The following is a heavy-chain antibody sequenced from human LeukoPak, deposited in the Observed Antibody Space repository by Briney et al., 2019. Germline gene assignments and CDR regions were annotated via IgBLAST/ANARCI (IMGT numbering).Heavy chain of an antibody. Sequence: SETLSLTCTVSGYSISSGYYWGWIRQPPGKGLEWIGSIYHSGSTYYNPSFKSRVTISVDTSKNQFSLKLTSVTAADTAVYYCARWVNNYYYYYIDVWGKGTTVTVSS. CDR3: ARWVNNYYYYYIDV. J-gene: IGHJ6*03. CDR2: IYHSGST. CDR1: GYSISSGYY. V-gene: IGHV4-38-2*02.